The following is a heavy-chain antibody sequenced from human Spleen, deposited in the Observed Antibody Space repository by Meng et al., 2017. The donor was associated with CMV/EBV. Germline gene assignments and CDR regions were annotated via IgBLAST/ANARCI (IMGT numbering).Heavy chain of an antibody. Sequence: GESLKISCSASGFTFGDYAMSWVRQAPGKGLQWVGFIRTKAYGGTTEYAASVKGRFTISRDDSKSIAYLQMNKLKTEDTAVYYCTRVVIYKAYGMDVWGQGTTVTVSS. D-gene: IGHD2-21*01. CDR1: GFTFGDYA. CDR3: TRVVIYKAYGMDV. J-gene: IGHJ6*02. V-gene: IGHV3-49*04. CDR2: IRTKAYGGTT.